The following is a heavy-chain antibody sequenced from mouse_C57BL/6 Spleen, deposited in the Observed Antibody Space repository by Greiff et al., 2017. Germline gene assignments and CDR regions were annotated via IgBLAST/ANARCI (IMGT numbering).Heavy chain of an antibody. Sequence: VQLQQPGAELVRPGTSVKLSCKASGYTFTSYWMHWVKQRPGQGLEWIGVIDPSDSYTNYNQKFKGKATLTVDTSSSTAYMQLSSLTSEDAAVYYCAREEKTALFAYWGQGTLVTVSA. J-gene: IGHJ3*01. D-gene: IGHD3-2*01. CDR3: AREEKTALFAY. CDR2: IDPSDSYT. CDR1: GYTFTSYW. V-gene: IGHV1-59*01.